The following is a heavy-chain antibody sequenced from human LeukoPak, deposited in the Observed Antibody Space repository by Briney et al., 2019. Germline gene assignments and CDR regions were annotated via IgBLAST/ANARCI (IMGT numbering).Heavy chain of an antibody. D-gene: IGHD4-11*01. CDR3: ARPLNTVHDTFDV. J-gene: IGHJ3*01. V-gene: IGHV4-31*03. CDR1: GGSFSSGGYY. CDR2: IYYTGST. Sequence: SQTLSLTCTVSGGSFSSGGYYWVWLRQRPGKGLEWIGYIYYTGSTSYNPSLKSRLTIAVDTSKNQFSLKLSSVTAADTAVYYCARPLNTVHDTFDVWGQGTMVTVSS.